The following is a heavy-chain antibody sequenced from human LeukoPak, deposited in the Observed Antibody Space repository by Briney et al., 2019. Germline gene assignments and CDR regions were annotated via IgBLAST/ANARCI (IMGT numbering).Heavy chain of an antibody. CDR2: ISGSGGST. Sequence: GGSLRLSCAASGFTFSSYAMSWVRQAPGKGLEWVSAISGSGGSTYYADSVKGRFTISRDNSKNTLYLQMNSLRAEDTAVYYCAKVRCPEYYYDSSGPYDAFDIWGQGTMVTVSS. CDR3: AKVRCPEYYYDSSGPYDAFDI. J-gene: IGHJ3*02. V-gene: IGHV3-23*01. CDR1: GFTFSSYA. D-gene: IGHD3-22*01.